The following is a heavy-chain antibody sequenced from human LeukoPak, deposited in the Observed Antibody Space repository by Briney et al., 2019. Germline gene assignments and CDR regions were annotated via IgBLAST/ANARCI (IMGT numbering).Heavy chain of an antibody. D-gene: IGHD2-15*01. V-gene: IGHV3-15*01. J-gene: IGHJ4*02. CDR2: IKSKMDGGTI. CDR1: GFTFNTAW. Sequence: GGSLRLSCAASGFTFNTAWMNWVRQDPGKGLEWVGRIKSKMDGGTIDYVAPVKGRFTISRDDSKNAVYLKMNSLKTDDTAVYYCATAGYCSGGNCYGFDHWGQGTLVTVSS. CDR3: ATAGYCSGGNCYGFDH.